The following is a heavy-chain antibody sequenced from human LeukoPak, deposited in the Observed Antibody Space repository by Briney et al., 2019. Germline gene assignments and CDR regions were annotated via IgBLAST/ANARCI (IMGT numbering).Heavy chain of an antibody. J-gene: IGHJ4*02. CDR1: GYTFTGYY. Sequence: ASVKVSCKASGYTFTGYYMHRVRLAPRQGLEWMGWINPNSGGTNYAQKFQGRVTMTRDTSISTAYMELSRLRSDDTAVYYCARGLKRGYSYGFDYWGQGTLVTVSS. CDR2: INPNSGGT. D-gene: IGHD5-18*01. CDR3: ARGLKRGYSYGFDY. V-gene: IGHV1-2*02.